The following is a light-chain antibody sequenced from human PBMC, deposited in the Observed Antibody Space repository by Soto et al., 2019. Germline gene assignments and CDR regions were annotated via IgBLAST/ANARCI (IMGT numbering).Light chain of an antibody. CDR3: QSYDSSLSAPYV. V-gene: IGLV2-14*01. J-gene: IGLJ1*01. CDR2: DVS. Sequence: QSVLTQPASVSGSPGQSITISCTGISSDVDGYNYVSWYQQHPGKAPKLMIYDVSNRPSGVSNRFSGSKSGNSASLAITGLQAEDEADYYCQSYDSSLSAPYVFGTGTKVTVL. CDR1: SSDVDGYNY.